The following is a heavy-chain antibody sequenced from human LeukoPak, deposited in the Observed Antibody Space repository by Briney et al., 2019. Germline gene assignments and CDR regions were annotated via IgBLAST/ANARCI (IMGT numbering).Heavy chain of an antibody. CDR3: AREKAFQRWLQFLALF. CDR1: GFTFSSYA. J-gene: IGHJ4*01. CDR2: ISYDGSNK. V-gene: IGHV3-30*01. D-gene: IGHD5-24*01. Sequence: PGGSLRLSCAASGFTFSSYAMHWVRQAPGKGLEWVAVISYDGSNKYYADSVKGRFTISRDNSKNTLYLQMNSLRAEDTAVYYCAREKAFQRWLQFLALFWGHGTLVTVSS.